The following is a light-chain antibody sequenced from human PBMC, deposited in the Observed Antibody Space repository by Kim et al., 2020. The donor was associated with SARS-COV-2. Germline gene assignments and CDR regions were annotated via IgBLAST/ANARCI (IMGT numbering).Light chain of an antibody. CDR3: QHFHRSPWT. CDR2: GAS. Sequence: EIVLTQSPGTLSLSPGERATLSCRASESVTSTYLAWYQQKPGQAPRLLIYGASRRATGIPERFSGRGSGTDFTLTIDRLEPEDFAVYYCQHFHRSPWTFGQGTKVDIK. J-gene: IGKJ1*01. CDR1: ESVTSTY. V-gene: IGKV3-20*01.